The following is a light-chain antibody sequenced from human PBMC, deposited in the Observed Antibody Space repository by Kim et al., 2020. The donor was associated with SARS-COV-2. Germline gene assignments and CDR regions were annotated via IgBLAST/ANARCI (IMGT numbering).Light chain of an antibody. CDR1: SSDVGAYNY. CDR3: SSYTSGGTWV. J-gene: IGLJ2*01. Sequence: GQAITISCSGRSSDVGAYNYLSWYQQHPGKAPRLLIYDVTTRSPGVSNRFSGSKSGNTASLTISGIQSEDEADYYCSSYTSGGTWVFGAGTRLTVL. CDR2: DVT. V-gene: IGLV2-14*03.